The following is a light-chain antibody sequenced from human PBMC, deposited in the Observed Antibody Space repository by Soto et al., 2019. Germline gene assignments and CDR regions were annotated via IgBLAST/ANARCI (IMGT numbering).Light chain of an antibody. Sequence: QSVLTQPASVSGSPGQSITISCSGTSSDVGSYNHVAWYQQFPGKTPKLLVYTNNNRPSGVPDRFSGSKSDTSASLAITGLQAEDEADYYCQSYDSRLSAYVFGTGTKVTVL. J-gene: IGLJ1*01. CDR1: SSDVGSYNH. CDR2: TNN. V-gene: IGLV2-14*01. CDR3: QSYDSRLSAYV.